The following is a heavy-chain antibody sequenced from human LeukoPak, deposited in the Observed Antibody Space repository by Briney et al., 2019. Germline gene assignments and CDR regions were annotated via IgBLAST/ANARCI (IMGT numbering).Heavy chain of an antibody. D-gene: IGHD2-15*01. Sequence: ASVKVSCKASGGTLSNYAISWVRQAPGQGLEWMGRIIPILGIANYAQKFQGRVTITADKSTSTAYMELSSLRSEDTAVYYCAREEFVVVAATPKGYFDYWGQGTLVTVSS. V-gene: IGHV1-69*04. CDR1: GGTLSNYA. CDR2: IIPILGIA. J-gene: IGHJ4*02. CDR3: AREEFVVVAATPKGYFDY.